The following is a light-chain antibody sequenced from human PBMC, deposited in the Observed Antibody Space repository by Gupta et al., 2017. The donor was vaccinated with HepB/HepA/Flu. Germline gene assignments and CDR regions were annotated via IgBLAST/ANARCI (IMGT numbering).Light chain of an antibody. J-gene: IGKJ1*01. Sequence: IVITQSPATLSVSPAERATLSCRASQSVNINLAWYQQKPGQAPRLLIYGASTRATGIPARFSGRGSGTEFTLTISSLQSEDFAVYYCQQYNNWPPWTFGQGTKVEIK. CDR1: QSVNIN. CDR3: QQYNNWPPWT. CDR2: GAS. V-gene: IGKV3-15*01.